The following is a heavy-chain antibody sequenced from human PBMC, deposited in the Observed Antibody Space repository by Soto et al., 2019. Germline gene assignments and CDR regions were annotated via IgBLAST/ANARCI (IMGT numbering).Heavy chain of an antibody. D-gene: IGHD3-22*01. Sequence: PSETLSLTCTVSGGSISSGGYYWSWIRQDPGKGLEWIGYIEYSGSTYYNPSLKSRVTISVDTSKNKFSLKLSSVTAADTAVYYCARVILYDSSGYFARIDYWGQGTPVTVSS. J-gene: IGHJ4*02. CDR1: GGSISSGGYY. V-gene: IGHV4-31*03. CDR2: IEYSGST. CDR3: ARVILYDSSGYFARIDY.